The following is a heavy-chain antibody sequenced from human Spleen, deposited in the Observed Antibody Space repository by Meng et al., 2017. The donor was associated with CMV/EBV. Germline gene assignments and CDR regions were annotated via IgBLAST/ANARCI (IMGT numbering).Heavy chain of an antibody. Sequence: GGSLRLSCAASGFTVSSNYMSWVRQAPGKGLEWVSVIYSGGSTYYADSVKGRFTISRDNSENTLYLQMNSLRAEDTAVYYCARVGSSSWTGHDAFDIWGQGTMVTVSS. CDR2: IYSGGST. V-gene: IGHV3-66*01. CDR3: ARVGSSSWTGHDAFDI. CDR1: GFTVSSNY. J-gene: IGHJ3*02. D-gene: IGHD6-13*01.